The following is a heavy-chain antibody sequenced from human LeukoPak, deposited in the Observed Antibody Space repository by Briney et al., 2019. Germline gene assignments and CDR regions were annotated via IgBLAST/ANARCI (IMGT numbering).Heavy chain of an antibody. D-gene: IGHD3-22*01. J-gene: IGHJ4*02. V-gene: IGHV3-9*01. Sequence: GGSLRLSCAASGFTFSSYAMSWVRQAPGKGLEWVSGISWNSGSIGYADSVKGRFTISRDNAKNSLYLQMNSLRAEDAALYYCAKGDSSGYYRDFDYWGQGTLVTVSS. CDR3: AKGDSSGYYRDFDY. CDR1: GFTFSSYA. CDR2: ISWNSGSI.